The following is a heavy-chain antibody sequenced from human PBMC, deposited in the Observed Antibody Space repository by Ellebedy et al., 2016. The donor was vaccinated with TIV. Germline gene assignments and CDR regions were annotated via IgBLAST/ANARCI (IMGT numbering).Heavy chain of an antibody. V-gene: IGHV1-69*04. J-gene: IGHJ6*02. D-gene: IGHD5-24*01. CDR3: ASRWLQLRTYGMDV. CDR1: GGTFSSYA. Sequence: SVKVSXXASGGTFSSYAISWVRQAPGQGLEWMGRIIPILGIANYAQKFQGRVTITADKSTSTAYMELSSLRSEDTAVYYCASRWLQLRTYGMDVWGQGTTVTVSS. CDR2: IIPILGIA.